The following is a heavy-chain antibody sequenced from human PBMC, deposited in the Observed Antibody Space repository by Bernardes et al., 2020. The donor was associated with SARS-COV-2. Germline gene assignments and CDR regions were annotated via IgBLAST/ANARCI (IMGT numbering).Heavy chain of an antibody. V-gene: IGHV3-66*01. D-gene: IGHD3-10*01. CDR2: MYSGGST. J-gene: IGHJ6*02. Sequence: GGSLRLSCAASGLTVSDNYMTWVRQAPGKGLEWVSLMYSGGSTYYADSVKGRFTVSRDNSKNTLYLHMSTLRAEDTAVYYCSSVMATWDRGLFSNTYYFYGMDVWGQGTTVTVSS. CDR3: SSVMATWDRGLFSNTYYFYGMDV. CDR1: GLTVSDNY.